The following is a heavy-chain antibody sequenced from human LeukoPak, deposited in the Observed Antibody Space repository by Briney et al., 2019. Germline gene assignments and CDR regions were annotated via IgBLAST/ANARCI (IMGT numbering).Heavy chain of an antibody. J-gene: IGHJ4*02. D-gene: IGHD3-22*01. CDR3: ARGSYYYDSSGYPIYDY. CDR1: GFTFSSYS. CDR2: ISSSSSYI. Sequence: GGSLRLSCAASGFTFSSYSMNWVRQAPGKGLEWVSSISSSSSYIYYADSVKSRFTISRDNAKNSLYLQMNSLRAEDTAVYYCARGSYYYDSSGYPIYDYWGQGTLVTVSS. V-gene: IGHV3-21*01.